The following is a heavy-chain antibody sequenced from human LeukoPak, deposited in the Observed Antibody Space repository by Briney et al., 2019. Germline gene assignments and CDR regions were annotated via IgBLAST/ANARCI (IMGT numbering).Heavy chain of an antibody. D-gene: IGHD5-18*01. CDR2: MNPNSGNT. V-gene: IGHV1-8*01. CDR3: ARVTQLWVRPEYYYYYMDV. Sequence: ASVKVSCKASGYTFTSYDINWVRQATGQGLEWMGWMNPNSGNTGYAQKFQGRVTMTRNTSISTAYMELSSLRSEDTAVYYCARVTQLWVRPEYYYYYMDVWGKGTTVTVSS. J-gene: IGHJ6*03. CDR1: GYTFTSYD.